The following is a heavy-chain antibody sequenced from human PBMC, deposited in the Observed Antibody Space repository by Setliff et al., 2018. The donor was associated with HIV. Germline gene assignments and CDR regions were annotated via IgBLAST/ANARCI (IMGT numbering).Heavy chain of an antibody. CDR3: AKPIRGYISGDYMDV. J-gene: IGHJ6*03. V-gene: IGHV4-59*11. CDR2: VFYTGGT. Sequence: SETLSLTCTISGGSITSHYWSWIRQPPGKGLEWIRYVFYTGGTNYRPSLRGRVTISVDTSKNHFSLKLSSVTAADTAVYYCAKPIRGYISGDYMDVWGKGTTVTVS. D-gene: IGHD5-18*01. CDR1: GGSITSHY.